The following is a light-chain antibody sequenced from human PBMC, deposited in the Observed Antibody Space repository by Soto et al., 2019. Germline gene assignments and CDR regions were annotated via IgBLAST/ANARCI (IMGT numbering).Light chain of an antibody. CDR1: ENINMW. CDR2: GAS. CDR3: QQYNRYFKS. V-gene: IGKV1-5*03. J-gene: IGKJ1*01. Sequence: IQMTKSPSPLSASVGDRVTITCRASENINMWLACYQQKPGQAPRLLIQGASRVERGVPSRFSGSGSDTEFTLTISSLQPDDFATYYCQQYNRYFKSFGQGTKVEI.